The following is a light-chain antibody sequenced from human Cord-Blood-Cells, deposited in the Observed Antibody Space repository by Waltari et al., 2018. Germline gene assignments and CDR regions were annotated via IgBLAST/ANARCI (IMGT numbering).Light chain of an antibody. CDR2: DVS. CDR3: SSYTSSSTWV. V-gene: IGLV2-14*01. Sequence: QSALTQPASVSGSPGQSITIPCTGTSSDFGGYNYVPWYQQHPGKAPKPMIYDVSNRPSGVSNRFSGSKSGNTASLTISGLQAEDEADYYCSSYTSSSTWVFGGGTKLTVL. CDR1: SSDFGGYNY. J-gene: IGLJ3*02.